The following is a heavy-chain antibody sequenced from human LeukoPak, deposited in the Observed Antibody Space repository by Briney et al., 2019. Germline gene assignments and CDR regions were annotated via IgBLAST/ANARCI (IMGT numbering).Heavy chain of an antibody. CDR3: AKGDYYYGSGYTSWVY. J-gene: IGHJ4*02. D-gene: IGHD3-22*01. Sequence: GGSLRLSCAASGFNFSSYAMSWVRPAPGKRLEWVSAISRSGGSTYYADSVKGRLTISSVNSKDPPYLQMNSLSAEDTAVYYCAKGDYYYGSGYTSWVYWGQRALVIVSS. CDR2: ISRSGGST. V-gene: IGHV3-23*01. CDR1: GFNFSSYA.